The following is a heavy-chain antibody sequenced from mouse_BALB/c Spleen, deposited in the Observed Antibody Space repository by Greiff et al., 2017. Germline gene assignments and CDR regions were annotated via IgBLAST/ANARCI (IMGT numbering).Heavy chain of an antibody. CDR2: IRSKSNNYAT. CDR3: VRHGTFDY. Sequence: EVKLVESGGGLVQPKGSLKLSCAASGFTFNTYAMNWVRQAPGKGLEWVARIRSKSNNYATYYADSVKDRFTISRDDSQSMLYLQMNNLKTEDTAMYYCVRHGTFDYWGQGTTLTVSS. J-gene: IGHJ2*01. D-gene: IGHD2-1*01. CDR1: GFTFNTYA. V-gene: IGHV10-1*02.